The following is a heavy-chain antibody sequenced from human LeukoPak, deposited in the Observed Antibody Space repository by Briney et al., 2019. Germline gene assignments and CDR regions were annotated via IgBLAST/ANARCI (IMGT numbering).Heavy chain of an antibody. J-gene: IGHJ3*02. CDR2: ISGNGGST. CDR1: GFTFSSYA. CDR3: AKVPVFSLTISEVVTDDAFDI. Sequence: GGSLRLSCAASGFTFSSYAMSWVRQAPGKGLEWVSAISGNGGSTYYADSVKGRFTISRDNSKNTLYLQMNSLRAEDTAVYYCAKVPVFSLTISEVVTDDAFDIWGQGTIVTVSS. D-gene: IGHD3-3*01. V-gene: IGHV3-23*01.